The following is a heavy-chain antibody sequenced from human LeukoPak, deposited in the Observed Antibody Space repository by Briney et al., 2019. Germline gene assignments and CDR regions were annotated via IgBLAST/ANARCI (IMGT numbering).Heavy chain of an antibody. Sequence: PSETLSLTCTVSGGSISGSGYYWGWIRQPPGKGLEWIGNIYYTGTTYYNPSLKTRVTISVDTSKNQFSLRLSSVTAADTAVYYCARGRRGDIVVVVSTRPYNWFDPWGQGTLVTVSS. V-gene: IGHV4-39*07. J-gene: IGHJ5*02. CDR2: IYYTGTT. D-gene: IGHD2-15*01. CDR1: GGSISGSGYY. CDR3: ARGRRGDIVVVVSTRPYNWFDP.